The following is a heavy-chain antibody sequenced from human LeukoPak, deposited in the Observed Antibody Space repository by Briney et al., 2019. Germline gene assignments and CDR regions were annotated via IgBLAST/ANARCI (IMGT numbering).Heavy chain of an antibody. CDR2: IYYSGSS. CDR3: ARLRDLYNIFDY. CDR1: GGFISNSY. J-gene: IGHJ4*02. V-gene: IGHV4-59*12. Sequence: SETLSLTCTVSGGFISNSYWSWIRQPPGKGLEWIGYIYYSGSSNYNPSLKSRVTISVDTSKNQFSLKLSSVTAADTAVYYCARLRDLYNIFDYWGQGTLVTVSS. D-gene: IGHD1-1*01.